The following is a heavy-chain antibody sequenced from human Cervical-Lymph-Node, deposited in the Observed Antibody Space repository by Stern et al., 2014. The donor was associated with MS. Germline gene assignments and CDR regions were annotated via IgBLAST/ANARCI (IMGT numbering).Heavy chain of an antibody. Sequence: QVQLVQSGTEVKEPGASVKVSCKTSGYIFTNYYIHWVRQAPGQGLDWMGWINPNTGGSNYAPKFEGRVTVTRDTSIRTAYMELSRLRSDDTAVYYCVRGDISMVQGLLMRMITPPDYWGQGTLVTVPS. D-gene: IGHD3-10*01. J-gene: IGHJ4*02. CDR3: VRGDISMVQGLLMRMITPPDY. V-gene: IGHV1-2*02. CDR2: INPNTGGS. CDR1: GYIFTNYY.